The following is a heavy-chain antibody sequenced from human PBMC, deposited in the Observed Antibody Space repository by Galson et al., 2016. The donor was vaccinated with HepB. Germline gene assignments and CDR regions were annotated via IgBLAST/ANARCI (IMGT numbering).Heavy chain of an antibody. J-gene: IGHJ3*02. CDR3: ARDPHEQWAVRFDI. CDR2: IQQDGNEK. D-gene: IGHD6-19*01. Sequence: SLRLSCAASGFSFRNYWMNWVRHAPGKGLEWVANIQQDGNEKYYMDSVKGRFTISRDNAQNSVYLQMNSLRAEDTAVYYGARDPHEQWAVRFDIWGPGTAVTVSS. CDR1: GFSFRNYW. V-gene: IGHV3-7*01.